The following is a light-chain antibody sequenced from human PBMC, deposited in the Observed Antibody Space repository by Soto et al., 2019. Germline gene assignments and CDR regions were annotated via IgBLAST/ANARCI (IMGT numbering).Light chain of an antibody. CDR2: GAS. CDR1: QSVSSK. J-gene: IGKJ1*01. Sequence: EIVMTQAPATLSVSPGEGATLSCRASQSVSSKLAGYQQKPGQAPRLLIYGASTRATGIPARFSGSGSGTDFTLTISRLEPEDFAVYYCQQYGSSPGTFGQGTKVDNK. V-gene: IGKV3-15*01. CDR3: QQYGSSPGT.